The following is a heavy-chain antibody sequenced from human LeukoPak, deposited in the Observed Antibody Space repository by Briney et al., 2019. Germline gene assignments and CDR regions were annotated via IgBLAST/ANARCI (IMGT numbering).Heavy chain of an antibody. CDR1: RFIFTDYY. CDR3: ARLSGWSYHFDH. D-gene: IGHD6-19*01. J-gene: IGHJ4*02. V-gene: IGHV3-11*01. CDR2: ISSTSSVI. Sequence: GGSLRLSCAASRFIFTDYYMSWIRQSPGKGLEWVAYISSTSSVIHYTDSVRGRFTISRDNAKNSVFLQMDSLRAEDAAVYHCARLSGWSYHFDHWGPGILVTVPS.